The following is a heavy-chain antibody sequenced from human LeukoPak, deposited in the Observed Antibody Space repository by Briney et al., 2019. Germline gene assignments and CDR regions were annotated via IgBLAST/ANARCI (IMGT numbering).Heavy chain of an antibody. CDR3: ARGGCSTTSCYHFDS. CDR2: INPNNGGT. Sequence: ASVKVSCKASGYTFTGYYMHWVRQAPGQGLEWMGWINPNNGGTNYAQKFQDRVTMTRDMSTTTVYLGLNSLRSEDTAVYYCARGGCSTTSCYHFDSWGQRTLVTVSS. V-gene: IGHV1-2*02. D-gene: IGHD2-2*01. CDR1: GYTFTGYY. J-gene: IGHJ4*02.